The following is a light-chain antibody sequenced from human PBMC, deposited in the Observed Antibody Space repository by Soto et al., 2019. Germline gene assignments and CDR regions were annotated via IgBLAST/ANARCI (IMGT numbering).Light chain of an antibody. V-gene: IGKV3-20*01. CDR2: GAS. J-gene: IGKJ2*01. Sequence: EIVLTQSPGTLSLSPGERATLSCRASQSVSGSYLAWYQQKPGQAPRLLIYGASSRATGIPDRFSGSGSGTDFTLTISRPEPEDFAVYYCQQYGSSPTFGQGTKLEIK. CDR1: QSVSGSY. CDR3: QQYGSSPT.